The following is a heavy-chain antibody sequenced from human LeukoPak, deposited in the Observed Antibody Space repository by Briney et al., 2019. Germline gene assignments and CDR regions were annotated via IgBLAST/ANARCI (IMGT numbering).Heavy chain of an antibody. Sequence: SETLSLTCAVYGGSFSGYYWSWIRQPPGKGLEWIGEINHSGSTNYNPSLKSRVTISVDTSKNQFSLKLSSVTAADTAVCYCARRDYYGSGRRKAAVDYWGQGTLVTVSS. CDR2: INHSGST. CDR3: ARRDYYGSGRRKAAVDY. J-gene: IGHJ4*02. CDR1: GGSFSGYY. D-gene: IGHD3-10*01. V-gene: IGHV4-34*01.